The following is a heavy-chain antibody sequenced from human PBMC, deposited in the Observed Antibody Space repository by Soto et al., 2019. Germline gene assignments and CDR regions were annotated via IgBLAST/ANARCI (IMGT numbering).Heavy chain of an antibody. CDR3: ARDVSSGWYNWFDP. CDR2: ISSSSSYI. D-gene: IGHD6-19*01. J-gene: IGHJ5*02. V-gene: IGHV3-21*01. CDR1: GFNFNSYS. Sequence: GSLRLSWAASGFNFNSYSLNLVRQAPGKGLEWVSSISSSSSYIYYADSVKGRFTISRDNAKNSLYPQMNSLRAEDTAVYYCARDVSSGWYNWFDPWGQGTLVTVSS.